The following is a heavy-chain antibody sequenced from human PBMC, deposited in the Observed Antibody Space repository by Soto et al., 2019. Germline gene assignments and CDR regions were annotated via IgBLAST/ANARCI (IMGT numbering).Heavy chain of an antibody. CDR1: GFTFSRYG. V-gene: IGHV3-33*01. CDR3: AREKWGVEATTRYYGMDV. J-gene: IGHJ6*02. D-gene: IGHD1-26*01. CDR2: IWDDGSEK. Sequence: QVQLVESGGGVVQPGRSLRLSCVASGFTFSRYGMHWVRQAPGKGLEWVAVIWDDGSEKYDADSVKGRFSISRDNSKNTLYLQMNSLRAEDTAVYYCAREKWGVEATTRYYGMDVWGQGTTVTVSS.